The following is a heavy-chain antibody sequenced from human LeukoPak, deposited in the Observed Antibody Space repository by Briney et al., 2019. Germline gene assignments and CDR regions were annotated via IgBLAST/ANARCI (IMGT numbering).Heavy chain of an antibody. CDR3: ARERIVGTIGAFDI. CDR2: IIPIFGTA. V-gene: IGHV1-69*13. D-gene: IGHD1-26*01. CDR1: GGTFSSYA. Sequence: SVKVSCKASGGTFSSYAISWVRQAPGQGLEWMGGIIPIFGTANYAQKFQGRVTITADESTSTAYMELSSLRSEDTAVYYCARERIVGTIGAFDIWGPGTMVTVSS. J-gene: IGHJ3*02.